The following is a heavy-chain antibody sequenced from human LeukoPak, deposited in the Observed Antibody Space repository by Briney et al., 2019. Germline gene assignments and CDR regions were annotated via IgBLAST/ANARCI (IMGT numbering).Heavy chain of an antibody. CDR2: MNPNSGNT. V-gene: IGHV1-8*03. Sequence: ASVKVSCKASGYTFTSYDINWVRQATGQGLEWMGWMNPNSGNTGYAQKFQGRVTITRNTSISTAYMELSSLRSEDTAVYYCARVCYAFWSGYPETKLDYWGQGTLVTVSS. CDR1: GYTFTSYD. J-gene: IGHJ4*02. D-gene: IGHD3-3*01. CDR3: ARVCYAFWSGYPETKLDY.